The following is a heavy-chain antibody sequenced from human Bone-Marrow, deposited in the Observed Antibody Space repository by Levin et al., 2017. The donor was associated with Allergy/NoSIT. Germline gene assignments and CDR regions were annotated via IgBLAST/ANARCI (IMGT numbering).Heavy chain of an antibody. J-gene: IGHJ5*02. D-gene: IGHD3-16*01. CDR3: AKASSFLITVGTRFAP. CDR1: GFTFSSSA. V-gene: IGHV3-23*01. Sequence: GGSLRLSCVASGFTFSSSALIWVRQAPGKGLEWVSGISGSGANTYYADSVKGRITISRDNSNNTLYLQMNSLRVEDTALYYCAKASSFLITVGTRFAPWGQGTLVTVSS. CDR2: ISGSGANT.